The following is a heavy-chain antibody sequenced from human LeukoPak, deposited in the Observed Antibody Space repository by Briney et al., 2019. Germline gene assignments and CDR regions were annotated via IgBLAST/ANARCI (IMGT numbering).Heavy chain of an antibody. Sequence: GGPLRLSCAASGFAFSDFYMFWIRQAPGKGLEWISYISNSGSTLYYADSVKGRFTISRDNDKNLLYLQMNSLRADDTAVYYCARDALASYDYWGQGTLVTVSS. J-gene: IGHJ4*02. D-gene: IGHD3-10*01. CDR2: ISNSGSTL. CDR1: GFAFSDFY. V-gene: IGHV3-11*01. CDR3: ARDALASYDY.